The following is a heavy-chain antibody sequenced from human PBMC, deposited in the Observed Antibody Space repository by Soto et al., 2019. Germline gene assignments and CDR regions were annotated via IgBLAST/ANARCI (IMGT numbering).Heavy chain of an antibody. CDR2: ISAYNGNT. D-gene: IGHD6-13*01. CDR3: ARISSSWYYFDY. V-gene: IGHV1-18*01. J-gene: IGHJ4*02. Sequence: ASVKVSCKASGYTFTSYGISWVRQAPGQGLEWMGWISAYNGNTNYAQKLQGRVTMTTDTSTSTAYMELRSLRSDHTAVYYCARISSSWYYFDYWGQGTLVTVSS. CDR1: GYTFTSYG.